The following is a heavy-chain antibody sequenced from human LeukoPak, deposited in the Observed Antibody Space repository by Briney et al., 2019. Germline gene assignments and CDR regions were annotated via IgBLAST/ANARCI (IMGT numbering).Heavy chain of an antibody. CDR2: IRYDGSNK. Sequence: PGGSLRLSCAASGFTFSSYGMHWVRQAPGKGLEWVAFIRYDGSNKYYADSVKGRFTISRDNSKNTLYLQMNSLRAEDTAVYYCAKGMAGGYYYYYMDVWGKGTTVTVSS. D-gene: IGHD3-10*01. J-gene: IGHJ6*03. CDR3: AKGMAGGYYYYYMDV. CDR1: GFTFSSYG. V-gene: IGHV3-30*02.